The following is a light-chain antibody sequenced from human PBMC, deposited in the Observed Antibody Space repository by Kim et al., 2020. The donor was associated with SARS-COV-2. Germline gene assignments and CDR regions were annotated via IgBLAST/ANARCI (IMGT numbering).Light chain of an antibody. CDR1: QSVSTTY. CDR2: GTS. J-gene: IGKJ4*01. CDR3: QQYGTSPRT. V-gene: IGKV3-20*01. Sequence: SPGEGATLPRRASQSVSTTYLAWYQQKSGQAPRVLIYGTSSRATGIPDRFSGSGSGTDFTLTISRVEPEDFAVYYCQQYGTSPRTFGGGTKVDIK.